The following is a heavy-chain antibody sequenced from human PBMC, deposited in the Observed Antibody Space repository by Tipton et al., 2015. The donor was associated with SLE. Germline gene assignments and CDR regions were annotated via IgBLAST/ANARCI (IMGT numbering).Heavy chain of an antibody. Sequence: SLRLSCAASGFTFNRYWMHWVRQAPGKGLMWVSRIDSDGTITNYADTVKGRFTISRDNSKNTLDLQMGSLRAEDTAVYYCARDGLRGIGKFFDYWGQGTLVTVSS. CDR1: GFTFNRYW. V-gene: IGHV3-74*01. CDR3: ARDGLRGIGKFFDY. J-gene: IGHJ4*02. D-gene: IGHD3/OR15-3a*01. CDR2: IDSDGTIT.